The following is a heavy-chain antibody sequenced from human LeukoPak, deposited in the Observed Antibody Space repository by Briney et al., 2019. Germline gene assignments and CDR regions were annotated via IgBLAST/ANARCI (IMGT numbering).Heavy chain of an antibody. D-gene: IGHD3-22*01. CDR3: ASTTYHYDTSGHYFLDY. Sequence: PSETLSLTCTVSGGSINSYYWSWIRQPAGKGLEWVGRNYTSGTTNYNPSLKSRVSMSVDTSKNHFSLQLRSVTAADTADYYCASTTYHYDTSGHYFLDYWGQGSLVTVSS. CDR1: GGSINSYY. V-gene: IGHV4-4*07. J-gene: IGHJ4*02. CDR2: NYTSGTT.